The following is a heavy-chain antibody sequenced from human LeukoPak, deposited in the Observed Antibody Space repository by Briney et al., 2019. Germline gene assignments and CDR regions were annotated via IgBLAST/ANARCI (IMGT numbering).Heavy chain of an antibody. CDR3: ARTLYYYDSSGSERSWFDP. J-gene: IGHJ5*02. V-gene: IGHV4-30-2*01. Sequence: SETLSLTCAVSGGSISSGGYSWSWIRQPPGKGLEWIGYIYHSGSTYYNPSRKSRVTISVDRSTNQFCLKLSSVTAADTAVYYCARTLYYYDSSGSERSWFDPWGQGTLVTVSS. CDR2: IYHSGST. CDR1: GGSISSGGYS. D-gene: IGHD3-22*01.